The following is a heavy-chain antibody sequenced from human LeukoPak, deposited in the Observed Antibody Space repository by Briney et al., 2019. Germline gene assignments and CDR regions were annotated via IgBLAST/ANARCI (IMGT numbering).Heavy chain of an antibody. CDR1: GGSISSYY. J-gene: IGHJ4*02. D-gene: IGHD5-24*01. CDR3: ARVDGYNYFDY. CDR2: IYNSGST. V-gene: IGHV4-59*12. Sequence: SEPLSLTCTVSGGSISSYYWSWIRQPPGKGLEWIGNIYNSGSTNYNPSLKSRVTISVDTSKNQFSLKLSSVTAADTAVYYCARVDGYNYFDYWGQGTLVTVSS.